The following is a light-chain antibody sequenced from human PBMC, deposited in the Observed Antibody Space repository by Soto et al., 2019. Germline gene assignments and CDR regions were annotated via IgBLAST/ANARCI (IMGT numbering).Light chain of an antibody. CDR1: QSVSSY. CDR2: DAS. V-gene: IGKV3-11*01. Sequence: PGERAALSCRASQSVSSYLAWYQQKPGQAPRPLIYDASNRATGIPARFSGSGSGTDFTLTISSLQSEDFAVYYCQQRSSWPLTFGGGTKGDIK. J-gene: IGKJ4*01. CDR3: QQRSSWPLT.